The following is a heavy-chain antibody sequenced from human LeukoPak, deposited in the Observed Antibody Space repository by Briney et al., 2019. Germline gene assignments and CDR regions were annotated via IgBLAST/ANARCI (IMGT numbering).Heavy chain of an antibody. D-gene: IGHD6-19*01. V-gene: IGHV3-23*01. J-gene: IGHJ5*02. Sequence: SGGSLRLSCAASGFTFSSYAMSWVRQAPGKGLEWVSGISGSGGSTYYADSVRGRLTISRDNSKNTLYLQMNSLRAEDTAVYYCAKDRGHGWGSNWFDPWGQGTLVTVSS. CDR1: GFTFSSYA. CDR3: AKDRGHGWGSNWFDP. CDR2: ISGSGGST.